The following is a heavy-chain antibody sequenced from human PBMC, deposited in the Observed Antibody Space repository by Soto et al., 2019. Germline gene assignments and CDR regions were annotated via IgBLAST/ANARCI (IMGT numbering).Heavy chain of an antibody. CDR1: GDTGSNASPT. Sequence: SLSGDISGDTGSNASPTSNCIRQSPSRGLEWLGRTYLRSKCYNDYELSLTSPITINPDTSENQFSLQRRSVTLEDTAVHYCARADCSSSGGSCFRAMAVWRQGTRVTVSS. V-gene: IGHV6-1*01. J-gene: IGHJ6*02. CDR2: TYLRSKCYN. CDR3: ARADCSSSGGSCFRAMAV. D-gene: IGHD2-15*01.